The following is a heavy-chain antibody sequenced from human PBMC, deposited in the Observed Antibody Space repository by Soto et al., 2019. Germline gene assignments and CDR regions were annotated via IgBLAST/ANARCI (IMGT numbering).Heavy chain of an antibody. CDR2: IYYSGST. D-gene: IGHD3-10*01. Sequence: NPSETLSLTCTVSGGSISSGDYYWSWIRQPPGKGLEWIGNIYYSGSTDYNPSLRSRVTISLDTSKNHFSLGLSSVTAADTAVYYCARDRYYGSGTYYNFYYGMDVWGQGTTVTVSS. V-gene: IGHV4-30-4*01. CDR3: ARDRYYGSGTYYNFYYGMDV. J-gene: IGHJ6*02. CDR1: GGSISSGDYY.